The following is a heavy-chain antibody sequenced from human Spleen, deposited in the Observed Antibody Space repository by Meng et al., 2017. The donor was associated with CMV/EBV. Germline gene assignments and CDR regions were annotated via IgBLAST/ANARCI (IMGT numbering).Heavy chain of an antibody. J-gene: IGHJ4*02. D-gene: IGHD3-10*01. CDR1: FRFRRNA. Sequence: FRFRRNAMSWVRQEQGKGMEWVAGISGSGRNKYYEESVKGRFNISRDNSKNTLYLQMNNLGAEDTAIYYCVNPKGQEWFGELSPDYWGQGTLVTVSS. V-gene: IGHV3-23*01. CDR3: VNPKGQEWFGELSPDY. CDR2: ISGSGRNK.